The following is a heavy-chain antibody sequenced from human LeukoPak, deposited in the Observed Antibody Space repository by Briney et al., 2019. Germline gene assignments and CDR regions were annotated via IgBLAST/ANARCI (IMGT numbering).Heavy chain of an antibody. CDR2: IYTSGST. V-gene: IGHV4-38-2*02. CDR1: SYSISSGYH. D-gene: IGHD6-13*01. J-gene: IGHJ4*02. Sequence: SETPSLTCTVSSYSISSGYHWGWIRQPAGKGLEWIGRIYTSGSTNYNPSLKSRVTISVDTSKNQFSLKLSSVTAADTAVYYCARQGIAAAGPPHFDYWGQGTLVTVSS. CDR3: ARQGIAAAGPPHFDY.